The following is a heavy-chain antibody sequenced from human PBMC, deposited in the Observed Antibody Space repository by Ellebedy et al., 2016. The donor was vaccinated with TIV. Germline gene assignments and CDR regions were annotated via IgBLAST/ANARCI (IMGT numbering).Heavy chain of an antibody. J-gene: IGHJ3*02. D-gene: IGHD6-13*01. CDR3: ARILPVSYSTAFDI. V-gene: IGHV4-39*07. Sequence: MPSETLSLTCTVSDGSINSDPYYWGWIRQPQGKGLEWIGSIYYSGSNFSSPSLKSRATISIDRSRTHFSLKLGSVTAAATAVYFCARILPVSYSTAFDIWGPGTMVIVSS. CDR1: DGSINSDPYY. CDR2: IYYSGSN.